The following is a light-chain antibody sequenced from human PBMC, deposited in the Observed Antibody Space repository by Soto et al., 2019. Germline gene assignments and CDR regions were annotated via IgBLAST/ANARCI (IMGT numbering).Light chain of an antibody. CDR3: SSYTSSSTDV. J-gene: IGLJ1*01. CDR1: SSNIGAGYD. CDR2: GNI. Sequence: QAVLTQPPSVSGAPGQRVTISCTWSSSNIGAGYDVHWYQQRPGTAPKLLIFGNINRPSGVPDRFSGSKSGTSASLAITGLQAEDEADYYCSSYTSSSTDVFGTGTKVTVL. V-gene: IGLV1-40*01.